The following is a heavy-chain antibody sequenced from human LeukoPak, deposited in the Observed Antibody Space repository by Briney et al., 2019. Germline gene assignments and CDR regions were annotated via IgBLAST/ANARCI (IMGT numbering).Heavy chain of an antibody. D-gene: IGHD3-10*01. V-gene: IGHV1-2*02. CDR1: GYTFTGYY. J-gene: IGHJ4*02. Sequence: GASVKVSCKASGYTFTGYYMHWVRQAPGQGLEWMGWINPNSGGTNYAQKFQGRVTMTRDTSISTAYMELSRLRSDDTAVYYCARDFPFYYGSGSPSFDYWGQGTLVTVSS. CDR3: ARDFPFYYGSGSPSFDY. CDR2: INPNSGGT.